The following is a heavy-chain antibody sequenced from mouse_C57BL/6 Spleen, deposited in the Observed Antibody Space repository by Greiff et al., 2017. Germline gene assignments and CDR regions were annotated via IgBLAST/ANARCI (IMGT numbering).Heavy chain of an antibody. CDR2: IWSGGST. CDR3: ARKDYAMDY. J-gene: IGHJ4*01. V-gene: IGHV2-2*01. Sequence: QVQLQQSGPGLVQPSQSLSITCTVSGFSLTSYGVHWVRQSPGKGLEWLGVIWSGGSTDYNAAFISRLSISKDNSKCQVFFKMNSLQADDTAIYYCARKDYAMDYWGQGTSVTVSS. CDR1: GFSLTSYG.